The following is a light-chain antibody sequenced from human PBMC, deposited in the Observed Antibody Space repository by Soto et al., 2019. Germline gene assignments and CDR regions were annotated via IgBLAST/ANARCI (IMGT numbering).Light chain of an antibody. CDR2: DAS. V-gene: IGKV3-11*01. Sequence: ILMSQSASTLSVSPGERATLHCSASQSVSSYLAWYQQKPGQAPRLLIYDASNRATGIPARFSGSGSGTDFTLTISSLEPEDFAVYYCRQRSNWPPITFGQGTRLEIK. CDR1: QSVSSY. J-gene: IGKJ5*01. CDR3: RQRSNWPPIT.